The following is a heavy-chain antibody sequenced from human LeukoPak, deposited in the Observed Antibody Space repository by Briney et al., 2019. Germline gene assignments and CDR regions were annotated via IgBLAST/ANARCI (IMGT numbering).Heavy chain of an antibody. Sequence: GGSLRLSCAASGXTFSSYWMHWVRQGPGKGLVWVSRINTDGSSTSYADSVKGRFTISRDNAKNTLYLQMNSLRADDTAVYYCATDREKSLDYWGQGTLVTVSS. CDR2: INTDGSST. CDR3: ATDREKSLDY. D-gene: IGHD3-10*01. V-gene: IGHV3-74*01. CDR1: GXTFSSYW. J-gene: IGHJ4*02.